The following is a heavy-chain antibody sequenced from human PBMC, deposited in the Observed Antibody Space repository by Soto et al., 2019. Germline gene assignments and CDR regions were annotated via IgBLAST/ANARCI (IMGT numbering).Heavy chain of an antibody. CDR3: ARHEVYCSSTSCYRNWFDP. J-gene: IGHJ5*02. Sequence: PGESLKISCKGSGYSFTIYWISLVRQMRGKVLEWMGRSDTSDSYTNYSQSFQGHVTISADKSISTAYLQWSSMKASDTAMHYCARHEVYCSSTSCYRNWFDPCGQGTLVPVYS. CDR1: GYSFTIYW. CDR2: SDTSDSYT. D-gene: IGHD2-2*01. V-gene: IGHV5-10-1*01.